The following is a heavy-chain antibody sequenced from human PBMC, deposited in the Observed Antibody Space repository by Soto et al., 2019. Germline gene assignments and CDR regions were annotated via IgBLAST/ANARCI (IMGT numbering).Heavy chain of an antibody. CDR2: ISAGGRSI. V-gene: IGHV3-21*01. CDR3: ARSTPGNPFDI. Sequence: EVQLVESGGGLVKPGGSLRLSCAASGFTFSTYTMNWVRQAPGKGLEWVSSISAGGRSIYYADSLKGRSTVSRDNAKNSLYLQMNSLRAEVTAVYYCARSTPGNPFDIWGQGTMVTVSS. CDR1: GFTFSTYT. D-gene: IGHD3-10*01. J-gene: IGHJ3*02.